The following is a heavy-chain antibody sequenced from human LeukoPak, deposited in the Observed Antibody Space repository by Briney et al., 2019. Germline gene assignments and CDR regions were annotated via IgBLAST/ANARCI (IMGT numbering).Heavy chain of an antibody. Sequence: SETLPLTCAVSGGSISSSNWWSWVRQPPGKGLEWIGEIYHSGSTNYNPSLKSRVTISVDMSKNQFSLKLSSVTAADTAVYYCARSYGDSPFDYWGQGTLVTVSS. J-gene: IGHJ4*02. V-gene: IGHV4-4*02. D-gene: IGHD4-17*01. CDR3: ARSYGDSPFDY. CDR1: GGSISSSNW. CDR2: IYHSGST.